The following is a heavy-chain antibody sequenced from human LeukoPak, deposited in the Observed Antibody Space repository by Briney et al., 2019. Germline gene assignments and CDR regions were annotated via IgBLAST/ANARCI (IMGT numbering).Heavy chain of an antibody. V-gene: IGHV3-23*01. D-gene: IGHD7-27*01. CDR3: AKDGGLWVSAHWGDS. J-gene: IGHJ4*02. Sequence: GGSLRLSCAAPGFIFSSYSMSWVRQAPGKGLEWVSVITGSGGNTYYADSVKGRFTVSRDNSKNTLFLQMNSLRAEDTAVYYCAKDGGLWVSAHWGDSWGRGTLVTVSS. CDR1: GFIFSSYS. CDR2: ITGSGGNT.